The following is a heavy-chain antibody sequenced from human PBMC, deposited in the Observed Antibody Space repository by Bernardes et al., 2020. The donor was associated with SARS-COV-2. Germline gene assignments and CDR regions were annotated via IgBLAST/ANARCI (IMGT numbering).Heavy chain of an antibody. CDR3: ARKTGHDYGMDV. CDR2: LNRDGSNR. CDR1: GFTLRSSW. V-gene: IGHV3-74*01. J-gene: IGHJ6*02. Sequence: GGALRLSCVASGFTLRSSWMHWVRQAPGAGLVWVSRLNRDGSNRIYADSVKGRFTISSDSSKNTLYLQMNSLRVEDTAVYYCARKTGHDYGMDVWGQGTTVAVSS. D-gene: IGHD3-10*01.